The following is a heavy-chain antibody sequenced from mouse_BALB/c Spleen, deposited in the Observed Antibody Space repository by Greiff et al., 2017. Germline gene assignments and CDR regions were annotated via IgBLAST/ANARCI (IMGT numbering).Heavy chain of an antibody. CDR2: ISSGGSYT. CDR3: ARHWDYGSSWAY. Sequence: EVKLMESGGDLVKPGGSLKLSCAASGFTFSSYGMSWVRQTPDKRLEWVATISSGGSYTYYPDSVKGRFTISRDNAKNTLYLQMSSLKSEDTAMYYCARHWDYGSSWAYWGQGTLVTVSA. CDR1: GFTFSSYG. D-gene: IGHD1-1*01. V-gene: IGHV5-6*01. J-gene: IGHJ3*01.